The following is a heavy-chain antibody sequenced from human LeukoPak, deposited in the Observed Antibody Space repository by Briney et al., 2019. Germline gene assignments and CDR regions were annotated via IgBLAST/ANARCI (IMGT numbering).Heavy chain of an antibody. CDR3: ARGDCSSTSCYLFSFDY. J-gene: IGHJ4*02. CDR1: GYTFTGYY. CDR2: INPNSGGT. V-gene: IGHV1-2*02. Sequence: ASVKVSCKASGYTFTGYYMHWVRQAPGQGLEWMGWINPNSGGTNYAQKFQGRVTMTRDTSISTAYMELSRLRSDDTAVYYCARGDCSSTSCYLFSFDYWGQGTLVTVSS. D-gene: IGHD2-2*01.